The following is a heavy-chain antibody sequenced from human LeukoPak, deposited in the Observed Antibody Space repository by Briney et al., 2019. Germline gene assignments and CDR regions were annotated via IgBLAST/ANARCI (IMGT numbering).Heavy chain of an antibody. CDR1: GGSFSGYY. V-gene: IGHV4-34*01. D-gene: IGHD2/OR15-2a*01. Sequence: SETLSLTCAVYGGSFSGYYWSWIRQPPGKGLGWIGEINHSGSTNYNPSLKSRVTILVEPNTKQFFWKLSSRTAADTAVYHCAMVSRDHPRRRYYYYHMDVWGKGPTVTVSS. CDR3: AMVSRDHPRRRYYYYHMDV. J-gene: IGHJ6*03. CDR2: INHSGST.